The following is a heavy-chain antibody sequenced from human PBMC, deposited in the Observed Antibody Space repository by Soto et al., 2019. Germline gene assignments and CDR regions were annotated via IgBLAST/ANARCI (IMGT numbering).Heavy chain of an antibody. V-gene: IGHV4-39*01. CDR1: GGSISSSSYH. Sequence: SETLSLTCTVSGGSISSSSYHWGWIRQPPGKGLEWIGSIYYSGSTYYNPSLKSRVTKSVDTSKNQFSLKLSSVTAADTAVDFCAIHAPYSYSADYGMDVWGQGTTVTVSS. CDR2: IYYSGST. J-gene: IGHJ6*02. D-gene: IGHD1-26*01. CDR3: AIHAPYSYSADYGMDV.